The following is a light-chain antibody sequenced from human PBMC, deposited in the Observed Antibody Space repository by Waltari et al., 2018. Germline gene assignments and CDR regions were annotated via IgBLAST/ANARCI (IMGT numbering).Light chain of an antibody. CDR2: GAS. J-gene: IGKJ4*01. CDR3: QQYNKWPPLT. CDR1: QNIHDN. V-gene: IGKV3-15*01. Sequence: EVLITQSPATLSVSPGERVTLSCRASQNIHDNLAWYQQKPGQAPRLLIYGASTRATAIPARFRGSGSGTEFTLTISSLQSEDFAIYYCQQYNKWPPLTFGGGTKVEIK.